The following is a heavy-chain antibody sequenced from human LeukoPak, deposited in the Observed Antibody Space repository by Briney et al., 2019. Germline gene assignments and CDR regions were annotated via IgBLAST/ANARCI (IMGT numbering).Heavy chain of an antibody. V-gene: IGHV1-24*01. CDR3: ATEPGYCSSTSCYGSELNWFDP. CDR2: FDPEDGET. D-gene: IGHD2-2*01. Sequence: GASVKVSCKVSGYTLTELSMHWVRQAPGKGLEWMGGFDPEDGETIYAQKFQGRVTMTEDTSTDTAYMELSSLRSEDTAVYYCATEPGYCSSTSCYGSELNWFDPWGQGTLVTVSS. J-gene: IGHJ5*02. CDR1: GYTLTELS.